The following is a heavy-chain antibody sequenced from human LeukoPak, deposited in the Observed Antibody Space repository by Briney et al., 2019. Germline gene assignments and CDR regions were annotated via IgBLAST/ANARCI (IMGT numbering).Heavy chain of an antibody. CDR1: GYTFTSYG. J-gene: IGHJ4*02. Sequence: ASVKVSCKASGYTFTSYGISWVRQAPGQGLEWMGWISAYNGNTNYARKLQGRVTLTIDTSTSTAYMELRSLGSDDTAVYYCARDWEMNTVTYFDYRGQGALVTVSS. CDR2: ISAYNGNT. CDR3: ARDWEMNTVTYFDY. D-gene: IGHD4-17*01. V-gene: IGHV1-18*01.